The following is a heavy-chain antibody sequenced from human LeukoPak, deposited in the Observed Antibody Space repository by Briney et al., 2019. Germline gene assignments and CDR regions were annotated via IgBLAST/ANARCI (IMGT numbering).Heavy chain of an antibody. CDR3: ARDLGWFDP. CDR1: GGTFSSYA. J-gene: IGHJ5*02. V-gene: IGHV1-69*05. CDR2: IIPIFGTA. Sequence: SVKVSCKASGGTFSSYAISWVRQAPGQGLEWMGGIIPIFGTANYAQKFQGRVTMTTDTSTSTAYMELRSLRSDDTAVYYCARDLGWFDPWGQGTLVTVSS.